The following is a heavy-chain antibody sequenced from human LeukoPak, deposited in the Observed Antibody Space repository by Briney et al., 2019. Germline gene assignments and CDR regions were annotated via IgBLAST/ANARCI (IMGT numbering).Heavy chain of an antibody. J-gene: IGHJ6*03. CDR3: ARVKWFYYMDV. V-gene: IGHV3-20*04. CDR1: GFTFDDYG. D-gene: IGHD2-8*01. Sequence: PGGSLRLSCAASGFTFDDYGMSWGRQAPGEGLEWVSGINWNGGSTGYADSVKGRFTISRDNAKNSLYLQMNSLRAEDTALYYCARVKWFYYMDVWGKGTTVTVSS. CDR2: INWNGGST.